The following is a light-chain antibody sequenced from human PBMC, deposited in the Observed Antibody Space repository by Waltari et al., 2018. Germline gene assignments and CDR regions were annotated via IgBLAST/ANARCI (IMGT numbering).Light chain of an antibody. CDR1: RLRSYY. CDR3: HSRDASGVGGS. J-gene: IGLJ2*01. CDR2: DKN. Sequence: SSELTQDPAVSVAMGQTVRLTCQGDRLRSYYASWYQQRPGQAPRLVMYDKNNRPSGVPDRFSGSTSHNTASLTITGAQAEDEASYYCHSRDASGVGGSFGGGTKLTVL. V-gene: IGLV3-19*01.